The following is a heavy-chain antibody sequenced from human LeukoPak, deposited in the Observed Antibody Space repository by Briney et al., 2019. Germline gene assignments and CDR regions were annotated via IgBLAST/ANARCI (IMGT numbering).Heavy chain of an antibody. CDR2: ISSSSSYI. J-gene: IGHJ4*02. V-gene: IGHV3-21*01. D-gene: IGHD6-19*01. CDR3: ARDLAVAGFGH. CDR1: GFTFSSYS. Sequence: GGSLRLSCAASGFTFSSYSMNWVRQAPGKGLEWVSSISSSSSYIYYADSVKGRFTISRDNAKNSLYLQMSSLRAEDTAVYYCARDLAVAGFGHWGQGTLVTVSS.